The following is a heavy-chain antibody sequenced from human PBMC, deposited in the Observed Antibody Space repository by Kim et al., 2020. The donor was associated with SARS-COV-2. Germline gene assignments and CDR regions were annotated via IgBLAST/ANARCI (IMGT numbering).Heavy chain of an antibody. CDR3: ARVSFYYYDSSGYYSYFDY. V-gene: IGHV3-7*01. J-gene: IGHJ4*02. Sequence: GGSLRLSCAASGFTFSSYWMSWVRQAPGKGLEWVANIKQDGSEKYYVDSVKGRFTISRDNAKNSLYLQMNSLRAEDTAVYYCARVSFYYYDSSGYYSYFDYWGQGTLVTVSS. CDR1: GFTFSSYW. D-gene: IGHD3-22*01. CDR2: IKQDGSEK.